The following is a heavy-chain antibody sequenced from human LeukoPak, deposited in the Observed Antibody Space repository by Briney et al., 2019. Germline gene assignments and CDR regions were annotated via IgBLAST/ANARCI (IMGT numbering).Heavy chain of an antibody. V-gene: IGHV3-48*03. CDR3: ARSAAAGTFPDY. J-gene: IGHJ4*02. CDR2: ISSSGSTI. D-gene: IGHD6-13*01. CDR1: GFTFSSFE. Sequence: GGSLRLSCAASGFTFSSFEMNWVRQAPGKGLEWVSYISSSGSTIYYADSVKGRFTISRDNAKNSLYLQMSSLRVEDTAVYYCARSAAAGTFPDYWGQGTLVTVSS.